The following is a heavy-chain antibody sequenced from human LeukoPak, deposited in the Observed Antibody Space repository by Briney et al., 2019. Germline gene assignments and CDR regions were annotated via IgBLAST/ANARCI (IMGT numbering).Heavy chain of an antibody. CDR2: ISAYNGNT. CDR3: ARDPPIGPGGRLFDP. CDR1: GYTFTSYG. V-gene: IGHV1-18*01. J-gene: IGHJ5*02. Sequence: GASVKVSCKASGYTFTSYGISWVRQAPEQGLERMGWISAYNGNTNYAQKLQGRVTMTTDTSTSTAYMELSSLRSDDTAVYYCARDPPIGPGGRLFDPWGQGTRVTVSS. D-gene: IGHD3-16*01.